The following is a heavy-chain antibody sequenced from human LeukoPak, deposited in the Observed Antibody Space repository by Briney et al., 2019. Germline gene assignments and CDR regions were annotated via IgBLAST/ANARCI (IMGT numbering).Heavy chain of an antibody. CDR1: GVMFPSYW. V-gene: IGHV3-7*04. D-gene: IGHD3-10*01. Sequence: PGGSLRLSCAASGVMFPSYWMTWVRQAPGKGLEWVANIKQDGSEKYYVDSVEGRFTISRDNAKNLVYLQMNSLRAEDTAVYYCARRHHFGFLDSWGQGTLVTVSS. CDR3: ARRHHFGFLDS. CDR2: IKQDGSEK. J-gene: IGHJ4*02.